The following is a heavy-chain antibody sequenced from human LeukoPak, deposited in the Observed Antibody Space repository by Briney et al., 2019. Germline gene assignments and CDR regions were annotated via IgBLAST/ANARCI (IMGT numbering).Heavy chain of an antibody. V-gene: IGHV3-23*01. CDR3: AKVKGSEGYCSITSCLADY. D-gene: IGHD2-2*01. CDR1: GFTFSSYA. J-gene: IGHJ4*02. Sequence: GGYLRLSCAASGFTFSSYAMSWVRQAPGKGLEWVSAISSSGGSTYYADSVKGRFTISRDNSKNTLYLQLNSLRSEDTAVYYCAKVKGSEGYCSITSCLADYWGQGTLVTVSS. CDR2: ISSSGGST.